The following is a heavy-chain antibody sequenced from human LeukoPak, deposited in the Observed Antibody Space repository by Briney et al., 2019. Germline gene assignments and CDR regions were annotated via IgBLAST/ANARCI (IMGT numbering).Heavy chain of an antibody. CDR3: ARGGGGDWFDH. J-gene: IGHJ5*02. CDR2: IYYSGSP. Sequence: SETQSLTCTVSGGSISSYYWSWIRHPPGKELEWIGYIYYSGSPKYNPSLKSRVTISVDTSKNQFSLKVSSVAAADTAVYYCARGGGGDWFDHWGQGTLVTVSS. V-gene: IGHV4-59*08. CDR1: GGSISSYY. D-gene: IGHD2-15*01.